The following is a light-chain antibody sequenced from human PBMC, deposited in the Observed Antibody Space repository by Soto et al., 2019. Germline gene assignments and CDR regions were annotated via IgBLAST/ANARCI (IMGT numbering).Light chain of an antibody. J-gene: IGLJ1*01. Sequence: QSVLAQPASVSGSPGQSITISCTGTSSDVGGYNYVSWYQQHPGKAPKLMIYEVSNRPSGVSNRFSGSKSGNTASLTISGLQAEAEADYYCSSYTSSSYYVFGTGTKVTV. V-gene: IGLV2-14*01. CDR2: EVS. CDR3: SSYTSSSYYV. CDR1: SSDVGGYNY.